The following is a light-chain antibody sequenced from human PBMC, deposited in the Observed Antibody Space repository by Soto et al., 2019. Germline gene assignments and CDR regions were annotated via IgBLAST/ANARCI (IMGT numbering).Light chain of an antibody. CDR2: LGS. CDR1: QSLLHSNGYNN. CDR3: MQALQAPYT. J-gene: IGKJ2*01. Sequence: IVMTKSPLSLPVTPGEPASFSCRSSQSLLHSNGYNNLDWDLQKPGQSPQLLNYLGSNRASGVADRFSGRGSGADFTLKISRLEAEDVGIYYCMQALQAPYTFGQGTRLEIK. V-gene: IGKV2-28*01.